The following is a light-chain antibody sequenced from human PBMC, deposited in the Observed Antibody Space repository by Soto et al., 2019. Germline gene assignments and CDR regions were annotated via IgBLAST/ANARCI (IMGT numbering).Light chain of an antibody. V-gene: IGKV3-20*01. CDR3: QQYGSSPQT. CDR1: QSVSSSY. Sequence: EIVLTQSPGTLSLSPGERATLSCRASQSVSSSYLAWYQQNPGQAPRLLIYGASSRATGIPDRFSGSGSGTDFTLTISRLEPEDFAVYYCQQYGSSPQTFGQGTKVESK. J-gene: IGKJ1*01. CDR2: GAS.